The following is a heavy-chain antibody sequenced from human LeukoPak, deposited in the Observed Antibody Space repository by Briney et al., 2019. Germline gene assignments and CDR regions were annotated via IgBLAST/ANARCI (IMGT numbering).Heavy chain of an antibody. V-gene: IGHV4-39*07. CDR1: GGSISSSSYY. Sequence: PSETLSLTCTVSGGSISSSSYYWGWIRQPPGKGLEWIGSIYYSGSTYYNPSLKSRVTISVDTSKNQFSLKLSSVTAADTAVYYCARGVPVVVPVASGGFDYWGQGTLVTVSS. D-gene: IGHD2-2*01. CDR3: ARGVPVVVPVASGGFDY. J-gene: IGHJ4*02. CDR2: IYYSGST.